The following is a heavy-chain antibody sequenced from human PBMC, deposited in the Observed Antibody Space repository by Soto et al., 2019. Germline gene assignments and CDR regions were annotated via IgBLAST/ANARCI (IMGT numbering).Heavy chain of an antibody. CDR1: GFTFSSYA. CDR2: ISGSGGST. Sequence: GGSLRLSCAASGFTFSSYAMSWVRQAPGKGLEWVSAISGSGGSTYYADSGKGRFTISRDNSKNTRYLQMNSLRAEDTAVYYCAKGPGPMVRGVIFGGYYYYMDVWGKGTTVTVSS. V-gene: IGHV3-23*01. D-gene: IGHD3-10*01. J-gene: IGHJ6*03. CDR3: AKGPGPMVRGVIFGGYYYYMDV.